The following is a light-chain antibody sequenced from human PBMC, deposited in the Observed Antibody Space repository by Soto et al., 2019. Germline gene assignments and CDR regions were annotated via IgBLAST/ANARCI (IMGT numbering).Light chain of an antibody. CDR1: HDIGNS. J-gene: IGKJ3*01. V-gene: IGKV1-33*01. CDR3: QKSDHLPL. CDR2: DAY. Sequence: DIQMTQSPPSLSASVGDRVIITCQASHDIGNSLNWYQAKPGQAPKLVIYDAYNLETGVPSTFSGSGYGTLFTFTISGLRPEDIATYYCQKSDHLPLFGPGTKVDLK.